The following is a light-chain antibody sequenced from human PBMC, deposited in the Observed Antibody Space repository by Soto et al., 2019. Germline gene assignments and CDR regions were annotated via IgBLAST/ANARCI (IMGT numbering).Light chain of an antibody. CDR2: AAS. J-gene: IGKJ1*01. CDR1: ESIDNW. V-gene: IGKV1-5*01. CDR3: QQYHTDWT. Sequence: DIQMTQSPSTLSASAGDTVTITCRASESIDNWLAWYQQKPGKAPKLLLFAASTLVGGVPSRFSGRGSGTEFTLTISGLQADDFATYYCQQYHTDWTFGQGTKVDTK.